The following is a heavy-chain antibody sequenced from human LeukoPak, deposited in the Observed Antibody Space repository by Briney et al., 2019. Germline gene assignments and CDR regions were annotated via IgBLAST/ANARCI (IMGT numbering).Heavy chain of an antibody. CDR1: GGSISSYY. D-gene: IGHD1-26*01. Sequence: PSETLSLTCTVSGGSISSYYWSWLRQPPGKGLEWIGDIYYSGSTTYNPSLTSRVTILLDATKTHFSLKLSSGTAADTAVYYWARERWEALYYWGQGTLVTVSS. J-gene: IGHJ4*02. CDR2: IYYSGST. CDR3: ARERWEALYY. V-gene: IGHV4-59*01.